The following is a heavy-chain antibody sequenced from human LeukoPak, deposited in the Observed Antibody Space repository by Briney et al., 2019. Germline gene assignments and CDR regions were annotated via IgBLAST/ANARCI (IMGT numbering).Heavy chain of an antibody. CDR1: GYTFTSYD. V-gene: IGHV1-18*01. Sequence: ASVKVSCKASGYTFTSYDINWVRQAPGQGLEWMGWISAYNGYTNYAQKFQDRVTLTTDTPTSTAYMELRSLRSDDTAVYYCAKDGLWVPDGFNIWGQGTMVTVSS. CDR2: ISAYNGYT. CDR3: AKDGLWVPDGFNI. D-gene: IGHD3-16*01. J-gene: IGHJ3*02.